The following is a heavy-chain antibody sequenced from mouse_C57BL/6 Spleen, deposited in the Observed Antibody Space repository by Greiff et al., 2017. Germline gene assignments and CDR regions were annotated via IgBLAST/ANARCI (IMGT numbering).Heavy chain of an antibody. CDR3: ARVGTTVGRYAMDY. V-gene: IGHV1-26*01. J-gene: IGHJ4*01. CDR1: GYTFTDYY. Sequence: VQLQQSGPELVKPGASVKISCKASGYTFTDYYMNWVKQSHGKSLEWIGDINPNNGGTSYNQKFKGKATSTVDKSSSTAYMELRSLTSEDSAVYYCARVGTTVGRYAMDYWGQGTSVTVSS. D-gene: IGHD1-1*01. CDR2: INPNNGGT.